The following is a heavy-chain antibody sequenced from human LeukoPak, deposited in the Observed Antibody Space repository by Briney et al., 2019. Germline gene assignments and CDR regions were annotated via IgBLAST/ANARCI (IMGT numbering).Heavy chain of an antibody. CDR2: INSDGSST. CDR3: ARNSLYGSSWDTWFAP. D-gene: IGHD6-13*01. V-gene: IGHV3-74*01. J-gene: IGHJ5*02. CDR1: GFTVSNYW. Sequence: GGSLRSSCAASGFTVSNYWMYWVRHPPGKGLVWVSRINSDGSSTTYADSVKGRFTISRDNAKNTLYLQMNSLRVEDTAVYYCARNSLYGSSWDTWFAPWGQGTLVTVSS.